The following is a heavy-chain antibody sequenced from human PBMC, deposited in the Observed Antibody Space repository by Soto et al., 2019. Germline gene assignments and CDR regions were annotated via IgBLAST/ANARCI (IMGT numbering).Heavy chain of an antibody. D-gene: IGHD2-2*01. CDR3: ARGNAPYDY. CDR2: IRSSDNTR. J-gene: IGHJ4*02. CDR1: GFTFSDYY. Sequence: PGGVPRLSCAASGFTFSDYYMSWIRQAPGKGLEWVSYIRSSDNTRYYADSVKGRFTISRDNAKNSLYLQMNSLRAEDTAVYYCARGNAPYDYWGQGTLVTVSS. V-gene: IGHV3-11*01.